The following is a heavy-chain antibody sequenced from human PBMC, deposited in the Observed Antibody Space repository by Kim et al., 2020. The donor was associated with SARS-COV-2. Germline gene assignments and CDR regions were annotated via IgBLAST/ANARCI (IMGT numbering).Heavy chain of an antibody. Sequence: GGSLRLSCGASGFTFSDSAMHWVRRASGKGLEWVGRIRSEVNGYATADSASVRCRFTIARYESSKTAYLQMNSLKTEDTADYDCTRGPRTTLVFWYSFD. CDR1: GFTFSDSA. CDR2: IRSEVNGYAT. D-gene: IGHD1-1*01. CDR3: TRGPRTTLVFWYSFD. V-gene: IGHV3-73*01. J-gene: IGHJ3*02.